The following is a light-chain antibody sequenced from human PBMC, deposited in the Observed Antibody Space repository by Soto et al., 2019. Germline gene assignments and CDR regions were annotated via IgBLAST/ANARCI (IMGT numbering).Light chain of an antibody. J-gene: IGLJ2*01. Sequence: QAVVTQPPSVSGAPGQRVIISCTGSSSNIGAGHAVHWYQQFPGTAPRLLIHGDNNRPSGAPDRFSASKSDTSASLAIAWLQAEDEANYYCQSYDTTLRTPLFGGGTKLTVL. CDR3: QSYDTTLRTPL. CDR1: SSNIGAGHA. V-gene: IGLV1-40*01. CDR2: GDN.